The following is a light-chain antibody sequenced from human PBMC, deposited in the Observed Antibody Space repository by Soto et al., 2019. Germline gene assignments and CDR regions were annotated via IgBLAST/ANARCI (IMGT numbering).Light chain of an antibody. CDR1: QSVGSS. J-gene: IGKJ4*01. Sequence: TQSPATLSLSPGERGTLSCRASQSVGSSLAWYQQIPGQAPRLLINDSSNRATGIPARFSGSGSGTDFTLSLSRLEPEDFSVYYCQQRSNWPLTFGGGTKVDI. V-gene: IGKV3-11*01. CDR3: QQRSNWPLT. CDR2: DSS.